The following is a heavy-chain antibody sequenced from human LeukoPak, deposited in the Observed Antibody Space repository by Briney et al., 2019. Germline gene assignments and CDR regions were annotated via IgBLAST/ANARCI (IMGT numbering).Heavy chain of an antibody. J-gene: IGHJ3*02. CDR1: GFTVSSNY. CDR3: ASSALAVAGHDAFDI. CDR2: ISSSSSTI. V-gene: IGHV3-48*01. D-gene: IGHD6-19*01. Sequence: EGSLRLSCAASGFTVSSNYMNWVRQAPGKGLEWVSYISSSSSTIYYADSVKGRFTISRDNAKSSLYLQMNSLRAEDTAVYYCASSALAVAGHDAFDIWGQGTMVTVSS.